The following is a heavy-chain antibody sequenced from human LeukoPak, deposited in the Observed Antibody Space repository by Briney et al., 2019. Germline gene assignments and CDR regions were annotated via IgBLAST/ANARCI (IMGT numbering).Heavy chain of an antibody. CDR1: GGSISSGDYY. CDR2: IYYSGST. Sequence: PSQTLSLTCTVSGGSISSGDYYWSWIRQPPGKGLEWIGYIYYSGSTYYNPSLKSRVTISVDTSKNQFSLKLSSVTAADTAVYYCAREGGYDFWSGYYPDYWGQGTLVTVSS. D-gene: IGHD3-3*01. CDR3: AREGGYDFWSGYYPDY. J-gene: IGHJ4*02. V-gene: IGHV4-30-4*08.